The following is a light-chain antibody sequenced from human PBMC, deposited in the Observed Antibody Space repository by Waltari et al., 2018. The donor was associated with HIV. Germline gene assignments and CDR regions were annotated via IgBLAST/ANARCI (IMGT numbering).Light chain of an antibody. Sequence: EIVLTQSPATLSLSPGDRATLSCRASQSVSSYLAWYQQKPVQAPRLLIYDASNRATGIPARFSGSGSGTDFTLTISSLEPEDFAVYYCQQRSNWVTFGGGTKVEIK. V-gene: IGKV3-11*01. CDR2: DAS. CDR1: QSVSSY. CDR3: QQRSNWVT. J-gene: IGKJ4*01.